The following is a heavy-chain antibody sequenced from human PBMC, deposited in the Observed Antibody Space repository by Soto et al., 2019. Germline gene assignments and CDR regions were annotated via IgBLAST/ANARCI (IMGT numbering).Heavy chain of an antibody. CDR2: IHYNGNT. V-gene: IGHV4-28*03. CDR1: GYSISSSNW. Sequence: SETLSLTCAVSGYSISSSNWWGWLRQPPGKGLEWIGNIHYNGNTKYNPSLKSRVTMSVDTSKNQFSLKLISVTAADTAKYFCAREGNLGRWLQPLDFWGQGTLVTVSS. J-gene: IGHJ4*02. CDR3: AREGNLGRWLQPLDF. D-gene: IGHD5-12*01.